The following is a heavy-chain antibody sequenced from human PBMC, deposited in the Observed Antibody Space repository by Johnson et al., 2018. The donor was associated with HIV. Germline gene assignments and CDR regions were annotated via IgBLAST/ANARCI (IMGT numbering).Heavy chain of an antibody. CDR1: GFTFDDYA. J-gene: IGHJ3*02. V-gene: IGHV3-20*04. Sequence: VQLVESGGGVVRPGGSLRLSCAASGFTFDDYAMNWVRQAPGKGLEWVSGFTWDGDRTAYADSVKGRFTISRDNAKKSLYVQMNSLRAEDTALYYCARERLSTNTWYVRDAFDIWCQGTMVTVAS. CDR2: FTWDGDRT. D-gene: IGHD2-2*01. CDR3: ARERLSTNTWYVRDAFDI.